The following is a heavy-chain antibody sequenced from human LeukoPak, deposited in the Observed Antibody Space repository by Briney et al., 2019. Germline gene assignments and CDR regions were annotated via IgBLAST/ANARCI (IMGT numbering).Heavy chain of an antibody. CDR1: GFTFSSYW. V-gene: IGHV3-74*01. CDR2: INTDGSVT. CDR3: ARGGSSGCLNY. D-gene: IGHD6-25*01. Sequence: PGGSLRLSCAASGFTFSSYWMHWVRQAPGKRLEWVSRINTDGSVTSYANSVKGRFTGSRDNAKNTLYFQMNSMTAEDTAVYYCARGGSSGCLNYWGQGTLVTVSS. J-gene: IGHJ4*02.